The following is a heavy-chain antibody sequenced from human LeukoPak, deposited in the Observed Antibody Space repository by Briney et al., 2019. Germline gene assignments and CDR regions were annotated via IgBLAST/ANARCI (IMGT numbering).Heavy chain of an antibody. Sequence: GGSLRLSCAASGFTFGDYYMSWIRQAPGKGLEWVSYISSSGNSISYADSVKGRYTISRDNAKNSLFLQMNSLRAEDTAVYYCAREGSYSVLLYYWGQGTLVTVSS. CDR1: GFTFGDYY. CDR3: AREGSYSVLLYY. J-gene: IGHJ4*02. D-gene: IGHD1-26*01. CDR2: ISSSGNSI. V-gene: IGHV3-11*04.